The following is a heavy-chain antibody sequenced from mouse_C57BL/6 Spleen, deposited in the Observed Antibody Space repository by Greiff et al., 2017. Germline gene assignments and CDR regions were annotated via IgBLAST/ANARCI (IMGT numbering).Heavy chain of an antibody. CDR3: VRDYGSSQAWFAY. Sequence: EVKLVESGGGLVQPKGSLKLSCAASGFSFHTYAMNWVRQAPGKGLEWVARIRSKSNNYATYYADSVKDRVTISRDDSESMLYLQMNNLKTEDTAMYYCVRDYGSSQAWFAYWGQGTLVTVSA. J-gene: IGHJ3*01. V-gene: IGHV10-1*01. CDR1: GFSFHTYA. D-gene: IGHD1-1*01. CDR2: IRSKSNNYAT.